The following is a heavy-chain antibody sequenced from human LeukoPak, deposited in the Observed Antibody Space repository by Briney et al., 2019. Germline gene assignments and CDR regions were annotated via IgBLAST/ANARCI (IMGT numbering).Heavy chain of an antibody. CDR1: RFTFDDYA. CDR3: AKGYYYDSSGYYA. J-gene: IGHJ4*02. Sequence: GGSLRLSCAASRFTFDDYAMHWVRQAPGEGLEWVSLISGGGGSTYYADSVKGRFTISRDNSKNSLYLQMNSLRTEDTALYYCAKGYYYDSSGYYAWGQGTLATVSS. V-gene: IGHV3-43*02. D-gene: IGHD3-22*01. CDR2: ISGGGGST.